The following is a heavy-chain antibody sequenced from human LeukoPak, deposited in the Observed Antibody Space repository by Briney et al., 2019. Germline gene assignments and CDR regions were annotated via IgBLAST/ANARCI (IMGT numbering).Heavy chain of an antibody. Sequence: SETLSLNCAVYGGSFSGYYWSWIRQPPGKGLEWIGEINHSGSTNYNPSLKSRVTISVDTSKNQFSLKLSSVTAADTAVYYCARGGFLSGSHHFDYWGQGTLVTVSS. CDR1: GGSFSGYY. D-gene: IGHD3-3*01. V-gene: IGHV4-34*01. J-gene: IGHJ4*02. CDR3: ARGGFLSGSHHFDY. CDR2: INHSGST.